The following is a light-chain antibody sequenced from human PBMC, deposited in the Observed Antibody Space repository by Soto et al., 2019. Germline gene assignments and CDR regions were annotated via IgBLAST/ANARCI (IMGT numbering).Light chain of an antibody. CDR1: NIGSKS. J-gene: IGLJ1*01. CDR3: QVWDTGRAQTGV. Sequence: SYELTQPPSVSVAPGQTARISCGGYNIGSKSVHWYQQKPGQAPVLVVYDDRDRPSGIPERFSGSNSGNTATLTLTRVEAGDEADYYCQVWDTGRAQTGVFGTGTKLTVL. V-gene: IGLV3-21*02. CDR2: DDR.